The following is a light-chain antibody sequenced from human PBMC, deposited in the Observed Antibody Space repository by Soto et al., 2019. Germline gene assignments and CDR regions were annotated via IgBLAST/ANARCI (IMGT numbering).Light chain of an antibody. CDR2: AAS. V-gene: IGKV1-6*01. J-gene: IGKJ1*01. Sequence: IQMTQSPSSLSASVGDRVTITCRASRYIRSDLSWYQQRPGQAPKVLIYAASSLQSGVPSRFSGSGSGTDFTLTISSLQSEDFAVYYCQQYNNWPWTFGQGTKVDVK. CDR3: QQYNNWPWT. CDR1: RYIRSD.